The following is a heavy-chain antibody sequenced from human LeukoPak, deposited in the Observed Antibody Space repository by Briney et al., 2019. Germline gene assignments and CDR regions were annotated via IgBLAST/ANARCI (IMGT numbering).Heavy chain of an antibody. J-gene: IGHJ6*02. CDR3: VKDARITMARGPHHCMDV. D-gene: IGHD3-10*01. CDR2: ISSNGGST. Sequence: GGSLRLSCSASGFTFSSYAMHWVRQAPGKGLEYVSVISSNGGSTYYADSVKGRFTISRDNSKNTLYLQMSSLRAEDTAVYYCVKDARITMARGPHHCMDVWGQGTTVTVSS. CDR1: GFTFSSYA. V-gene: IGHV3-64D*09.